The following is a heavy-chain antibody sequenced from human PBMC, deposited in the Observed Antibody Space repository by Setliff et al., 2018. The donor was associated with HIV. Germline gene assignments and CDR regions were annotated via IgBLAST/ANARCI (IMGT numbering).Heavy chain of an antibody. V-gene: IGHV4-59*01. CDR3: ATGWRVDAFDI. CDR1: GGSISSDY. CDR2: IYYSGST. Sequence: SETLSLTCTVSGGSISSDYWSWIRQPPGKGLEWIGYIYYSGSTNYNPSLRSRVTISVDTSKNQFSLKLSSVTAADTAVYYCATGWRVDAFDIWGQGTMVTVS. D-gene: IGHD2-15*01. J-gene: IGHJ3*02.